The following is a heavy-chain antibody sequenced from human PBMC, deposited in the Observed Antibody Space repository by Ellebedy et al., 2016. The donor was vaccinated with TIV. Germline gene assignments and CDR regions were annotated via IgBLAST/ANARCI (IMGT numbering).Heavy chain of an antibody. CDR3: ATPWLGELSRALDY. J-gene: IGHJ4*02. CDR1: GYTLTELS. V-gene: IGHV1-24*01. Sequence: AASVKVSCKVSGYTLTELSMHWVRQAPGKGLEWMGGFDTEDGEKIYAQKFQDRVTMTEDTSTDAAYMELSSLKSEDTALYYCATPWLGELSRALDYWGQGTLVTVSS. CDR2: FDTEDGEK. D-gene: IGHD3-10*01.